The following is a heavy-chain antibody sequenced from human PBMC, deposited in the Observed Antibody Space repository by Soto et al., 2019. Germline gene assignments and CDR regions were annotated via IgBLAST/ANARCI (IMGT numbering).Heavy chain of an antibody. CDR3: ARSSHKESWFDP. Sequence: LSLTCTVSGGSVSNFYWNWIRQPAGKGLEWIGRIYSSGSTNYNPSLRSRVTMSVDTSKNQFSPKLNSVTAADTAVYYCARSSHKESWFDPWGQGTLVTVSS. J-gene: IGHJ5*02. V-gene: IGHV4-4*07. CDR1: GGSVSNFY. D-gene: IGHD6-13*01. CDR2: IYSSGST.